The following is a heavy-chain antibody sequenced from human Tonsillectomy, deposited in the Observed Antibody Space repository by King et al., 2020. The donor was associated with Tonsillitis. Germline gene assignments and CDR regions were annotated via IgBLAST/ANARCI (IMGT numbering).Heavy chain of an antibody. CDR1: GGSVSTYY. D-gene: IGHD4-17*01. CDR2: IYYSGTT. CDR3: ARGVTTVTTWGDNYYYYYMDV. J-gene: IGHJ6*03. Sequence: LQLQESGPGLVRPSETLSLTCAVSGGSVSTYYWSWIRQPPGKGLEWIGFIYYSGTTNYNPSLKSRVTISVDTSKNQFSLKLSSVTAADTAVYYCARGVTTVTTWGDNYYYYYMDVWGNGTTVTVSS. V-gene: IGHV4-59*02.